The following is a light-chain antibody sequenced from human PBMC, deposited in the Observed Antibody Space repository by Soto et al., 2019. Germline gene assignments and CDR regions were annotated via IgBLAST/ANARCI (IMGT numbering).Light chain of an antibody. J-gene: IGKJ1*01. V-gene: IGKV1-39*01. CDR3: LQVYNSPRT. Sequence: DIRMIQSPSSLSASVGGTCTITCLAIQSISSHLNWYQQKPGKAPNLLMYTASNLQSGVPSRFSGSGSGTDFTLTISSLHPEDFATYYCLQVYNSPRTFGQGTKVDIK. CDR1: QSISSH. CDR2: TAS.